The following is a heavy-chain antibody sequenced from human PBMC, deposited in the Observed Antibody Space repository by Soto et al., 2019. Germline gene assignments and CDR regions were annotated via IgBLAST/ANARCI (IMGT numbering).Heavy chain of an antibody. J-gene: IGHJ6*02. D-gene: IGHD5-12*01. Sequence: GWSLTPSCAASGFSFSSYEMHWVSWAAGKGLEWVAVISYDGSNKYYADSVKGRFTISRDNSKNPLYLQMNSLRAEDSAVYYCASSEATAHYYYGMDVWGQGATVTVSS. CDR1: GFSFSSYE. CDR2: ISYDGSNK. CDR3: ASSEATAHYYYGMDV. V-gene: IGHV3-30-3*01.